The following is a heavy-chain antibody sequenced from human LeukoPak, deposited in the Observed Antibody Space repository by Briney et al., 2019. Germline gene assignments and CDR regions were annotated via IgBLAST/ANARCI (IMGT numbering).Heavy chain of an antibody. V-gene: IGHV4-4*02. Sequence: SETLSLTCAVSGGSIGSHNWWTWVRQPPGKGLEWIGEIVHSGSANYNPSLKSRVTISVDTSKNQFSLKLSSVTAADTAVYYCARGDLYSSGWYDYWGQGTLVTVSS. CDR2: IVHSGSA. CDR3: ARGDLYSSGWYDY. D-gene: IGHD6-19*01. J-gene: IGHJ4*02. CDR1: GGSIGSHNW.